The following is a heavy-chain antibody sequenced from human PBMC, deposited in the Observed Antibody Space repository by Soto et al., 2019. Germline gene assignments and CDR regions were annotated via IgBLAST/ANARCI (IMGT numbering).Heavy chain of an antibody. V-gene: IGHV3-23*01. D-gene: IGHD1-1*01. J-gene: IGHJ5*02. Sequence: EEQLLESGGGLVQPGASLRLSCAASGFTFSSSAMTWVRQAPGKGLEWVSIVSDSGSRTYYADSVRGRFTISRDNSQNTLYLQMNSLRAEDTARYYCAKSLNLNWKNWVDPWGKGTLVTVYS. CDR1: GFTFSSSA. CDR3: AKSLNLNWKNWVDP. CDR2: VSDSGSRT.